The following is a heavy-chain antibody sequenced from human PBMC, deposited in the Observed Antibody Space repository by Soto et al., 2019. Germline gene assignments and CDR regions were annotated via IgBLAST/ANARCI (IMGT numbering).Heavy chain of an antibody. V-gene: IGHV3-48*01. J-gene: IGHJ4*02. CDR2: ISSDSSVI. D-gene: IGHD6-6*01. CDR1: GFPFSSYN. Sequence: GGSLRLSCAASGFPFSSYNMNWVRQAPGKGLEWVSWISSDSSVIYYADSVKGRFTISRDNSKNTLYLQMNSLRAEDTAVYYCARGRKSSSPLYYFDYWGQGTLVTVSS. CDR3: ARGRKSSSPLYYFDY.